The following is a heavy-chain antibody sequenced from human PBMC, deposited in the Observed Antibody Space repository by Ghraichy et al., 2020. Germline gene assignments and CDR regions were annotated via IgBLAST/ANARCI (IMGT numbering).Heavy chain of an antibody. D-gene: IGHD3-16*02. Sequence: GGSLRLSCATSGFSFSEYAMNWVRQAPGKGLEWVSYISTSGKSTYYADSVKGRFTISSDSSDNLKSTLYLQMNSLRAEDTAVYYCAKDRYCSPYICPPDYWGQGTLVTVSS. J-gene: IGHJ4*02. CDR2: ISTSGKST. V-gene: IGHV3-23*01. CDR3: AKDRYCSPYICPPDY. CDR1: GFSFSEYA.